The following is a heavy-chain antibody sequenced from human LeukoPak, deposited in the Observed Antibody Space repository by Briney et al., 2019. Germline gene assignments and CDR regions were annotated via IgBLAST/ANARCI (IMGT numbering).Heavy chain of an antibody. D-gene: IGHD2-2*01. CDR3: ASTVVPAKDGAFDI. J-gene: IGHJ3*02. V-gene: IGHV1-69*01. CDR1: GGTFSSYA. Sequence: SVKVSCKASGGTFSSYAISWVRQAPGQGLEWMGGIIPIFGTANYAQKFQGRVTITADGSTSTAYMELSSLRSEDTAVYYCASTVVPAKDGAFDIWGQGTMVTVSS. CDR2: IIPIFGTA.